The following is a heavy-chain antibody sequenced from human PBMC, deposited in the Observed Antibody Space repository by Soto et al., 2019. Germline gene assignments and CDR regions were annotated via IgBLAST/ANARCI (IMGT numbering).Heavy chain of an antibody. Sequence: GGSLTLSCAASGFTFSSYAMSWVRQAPGKGLEWVSAISGSGGSTYYADSVKGRLTISRDNSKNTLYLQMNSLRAEDTAVYYCAKVSGGDYVSLYYGMDVWGQGTTVTVS. D-gene: IGHD2-21*02. J-gene: IGHJ6*02. CDR2: ISGSGGST. V-gene: IGHV3-23*01. CDR3: AKVSGGDYVSLYYGMDV. CDR1: GFTFSSYA.